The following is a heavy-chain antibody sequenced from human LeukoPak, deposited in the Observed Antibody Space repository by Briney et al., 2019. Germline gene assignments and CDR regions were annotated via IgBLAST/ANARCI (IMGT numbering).Heavy chain of an antibody. J-gene: IGHJ4*02. CDR3: AREVAEAFDY. Sequence: GGSLRLSCAASGFTFDDYAMHWVRQAPGKGLEWVSGISWNSGSIGYADSVKGRFTISRDNAKNSLYLQMNSLRAEDTAVYYCAREVAEAFDYWGQGTLVTVSS. CDR2: ISWNSGSI. V-gene: IGHV3-9*01. D-gene: IGHD6-19*01. CDR1: GFTFDDYA.